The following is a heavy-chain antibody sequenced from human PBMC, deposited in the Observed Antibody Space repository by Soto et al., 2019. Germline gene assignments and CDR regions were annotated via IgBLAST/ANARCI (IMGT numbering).Heavy chain of an antibody. J-gene: IGHJ4*02. Sequence: GGSLRLSCAAAGFTVSTKYMSWVRQAPGKGLEWVSVIYSGGSTFYADSVRGRFTISRDNSKNTVNLQMNSLRAEDTAVYYCARDPWAADYWGQGTLVTVSS. CDR2: IYSGGST. D-gene: IGHD3-16*01. V-gene: IGHV3-66*01. CDR3: ARDPWAADY. CDR1: GFTVSTKY.